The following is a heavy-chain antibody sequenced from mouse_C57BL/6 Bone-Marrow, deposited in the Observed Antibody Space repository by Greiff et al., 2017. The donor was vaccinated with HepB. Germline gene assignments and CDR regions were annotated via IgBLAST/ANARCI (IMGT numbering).Heavy chain of an antibody. Sequence: EVQVVESGGDLVKPGGSLKLSCAASGFTFSSYGMSWVRQTPDKRLEWVATISSGGSYTYYPDSVKGRFTISRVNAKNTLYLQMSSLKSEDTAMYYCARHDPYGNSWFAYWGQGTLVTVSA. CDR3: ARHDPYGNSWFAY. CDR2: ISSGGSYT. J-gene: IGHJ3*01. D-gene: IGHD2-1*01. CDR1: GFTFSSYG. V-gene: IGHV5-6*01.